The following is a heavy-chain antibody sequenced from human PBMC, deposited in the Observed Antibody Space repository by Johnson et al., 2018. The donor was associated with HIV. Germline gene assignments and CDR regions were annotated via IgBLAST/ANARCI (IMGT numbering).Heavy chain of an antibody. V-gene: IGHV3-15*01. CDR3: AFDI. D-gene: IGHD4-17*01. J-gene: IGHJ3*02. Sequence: VQLVESGGGLVKPGGSLRLSCAASGFTFSNAWMSWVRQAPGKGLEWVGRIKSKTDGGTTDYAAPVKGRFTISRDNSKNTLYLQMNSLRAYDYGDYGTAFDIWGQGTKVTVSS. CDR2: IKSKTDGGTT. CDR1: GFTFSNAW.